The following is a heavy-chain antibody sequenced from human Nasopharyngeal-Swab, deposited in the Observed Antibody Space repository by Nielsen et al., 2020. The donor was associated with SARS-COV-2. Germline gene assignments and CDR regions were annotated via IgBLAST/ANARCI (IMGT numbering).Heavy chain of an antibody. CDR1: AFSLSYSA. J-gene: IGHJ6*03. Sequence: GGSLRLSCAGSAFSLSYSAMHWVRQAPGKGLEWEEVIWYDGTKKYYADSVKGRFTISRDNSKNMLYLQLNSLRAEDTAVYYCAREGGTIPSHYPHFYYYMNVWGKGTTVTVSS. D-gene: IGHD1-7*01. CDR2: IWYDGTKK. CDR3: AREGGTIPSHYPHFYYYMNV. V-gene: IGHV3-33*08.